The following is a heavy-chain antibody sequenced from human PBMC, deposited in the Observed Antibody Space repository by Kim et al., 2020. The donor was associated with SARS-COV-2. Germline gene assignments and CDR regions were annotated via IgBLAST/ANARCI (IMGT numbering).Heavy chain of an antibody. CDR1: GFTFSSYG. CDR3: ARDREEHSSASMNLLSE. CDR2: IWYDGSNK. J-gene: IGHJ1*01. D-gene: IGHD6-6*01. V-gene: IGHV3-33*01. Sequence: GGSLRLSCAASGFTFSSYGMHWVRQAPGKGLEWVAVIWYDGSNKYYADSVKGRFTISRDNSKNTRYLQMNSLRAEDTAVYYCARDREEHSSASMNLLSEWGQGTLVTVSS.